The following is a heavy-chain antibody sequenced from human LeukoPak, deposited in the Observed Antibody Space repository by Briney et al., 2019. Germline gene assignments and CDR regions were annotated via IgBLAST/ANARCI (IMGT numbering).Heavy chain of an antibody. CDR3: ARDGIAAAGTFRSWFDP. CDR2: IWYDGSNK. J-gene: IGHJ5*02. D-gene: IGHD6-13*01. CDR1: GXTFSSYG. Sequence: GGSLRLSCAASGXTFSSYGMHWVRQAPGKGLEWVAVIWYDGSNKYYADSVKGRFTISRDNSKNTLYLQMNSLRAEDTAVYYCARDGIAAAGTFRSWFDPWGQGTLVTVSS. V-gene: IGHV3-33*01.